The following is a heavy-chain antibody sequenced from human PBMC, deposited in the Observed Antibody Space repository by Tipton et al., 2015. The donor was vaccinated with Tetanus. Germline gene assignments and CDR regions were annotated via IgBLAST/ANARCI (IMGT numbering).Heavy chain of an antibody. CDR3: ARIVRMGDFSFFDS. CDR2: ISNTGST. D-gene: IGHD3-16*01. Sequence: TLSLTCTVSGDSVSSGGYDWGSIRQSPGKGLELIGYISNTGSTSYNPSLQSRVSMSGDTSKNQFSLRLSSVTAADTAVYYCARIVRMGDFSFFDSWGLGTLVTVSS. J-gene: IGHJ4*02. V-gene: IGHV4-61*08. CDR1: GDSVSSGGYD.